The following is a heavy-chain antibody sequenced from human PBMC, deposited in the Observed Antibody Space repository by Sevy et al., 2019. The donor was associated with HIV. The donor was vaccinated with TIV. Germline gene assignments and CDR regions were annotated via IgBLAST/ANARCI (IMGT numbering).Heavy chain of an antibody. D-gene: IGHD4-17*01. CDR1: GYIFTDYY. CDR2: INSDSGVT. CDR3: ARLTTQPTSDLYGLDV. J-gene: IGHJ6*02. Sequence: ASVKVSCEASGYIFTDYYIHWVRQAPGQGLEWMAWINSDSGVTNYAQRFQGEVTVTRDTSLSTAYLELTNLKSNDTAIYYCARLTTQPTSDLYGLDVWGQGTTVTVSS. V-gene: IGHV1-2*02.